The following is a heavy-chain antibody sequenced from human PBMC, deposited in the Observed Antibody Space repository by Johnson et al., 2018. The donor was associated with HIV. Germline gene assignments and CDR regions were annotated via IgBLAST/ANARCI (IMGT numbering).Heavy chain of an antibody. CDR2: ISSSGSTI. V-gene: IGHV3-11*01. CDR3: ARDSTPWGGDHVGYAFDI. D-gene: IGHD4-17*01. Sequence: QVQLVESGGGVVQPGGSLRLSCAASGFSFSDYYMSWIRQAPGKGLEWVSYISSSGSTIYYADFVKGRFTISRDNAKNSMYLQMNSLRAEETALYYCARDSTPWGGDHVGYAFDIWGRGTMVTVSS. J-gene: IGHJ3*02. CDR1: GFSFSDYY.